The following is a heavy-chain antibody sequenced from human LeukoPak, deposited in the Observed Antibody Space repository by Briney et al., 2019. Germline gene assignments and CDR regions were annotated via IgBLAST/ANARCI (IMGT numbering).Heavy chain of an antibody. CDR2: INTGNGNT. CDR1: GYSFTDYA. J-gene: IGHJ4*02. Sequence: ASVKVSCKPSGYSFTDYAIHWVRQAPGQRLEWMGWINTGNGNTKYSQRFQGKVTITRDTSASTAYMELSSLRSEDTAVYYCARSRAIGSGWPGNYWGQGTLVTVSS. D-gene: IGHD6-19*01. CDR3: ARSRAIGSGWPGNY. V-gene: IGHV1-3*04.